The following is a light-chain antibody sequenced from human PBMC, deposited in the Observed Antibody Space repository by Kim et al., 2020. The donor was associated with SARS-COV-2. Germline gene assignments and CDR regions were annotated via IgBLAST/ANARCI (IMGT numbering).Light chain of an antibody. CDR2: DAS. CDR1: QDISNY. CDR3: QQYDNLPTIT. V-gene: IGKV1-33*01. J-gene: IGKJ5*01. Sequence: AVGDRVTITCQASQDISNYLNWYQQKPGKAPKLLIYDASNLETGVPSRFSGSGSGTDFTFTISSLQPEDIATYYCQQYDNLPTITFGQGTRLEIK.